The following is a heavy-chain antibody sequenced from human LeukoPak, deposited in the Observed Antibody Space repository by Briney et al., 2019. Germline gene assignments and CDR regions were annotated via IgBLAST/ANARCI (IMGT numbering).Heavy chain of an antibody. Sequence: SETLSLTCAVSGYSISSGYYWGWIRQPPGKGLEWIGRIYHSGSTYYNPSLKSLVTISVDTSKNQFSLKLSSVTAADTAVYYCARLGYYYGSGSYYTPVYYYYYMDVWGKGTTVTVSS. J-gene: IGHJ6*03. CDR1: GYSISSGYY. V-gene: IGHV4-38-2*01. CDR2: IYHSGST. D-gene: IGHD3-10*01. CDR3: ARLGYYYGSGSYYTPVYYYYYMDV.